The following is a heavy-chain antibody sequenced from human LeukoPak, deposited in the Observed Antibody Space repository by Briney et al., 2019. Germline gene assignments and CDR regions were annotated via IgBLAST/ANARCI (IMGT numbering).Heavy chain of an antibody. D-gene: IGHD1-26*01. CDR2: IFYSGST. V-gene: IGHV4-61*08. J-gene: IGHJ6*03. CDR1: GGSISSGDYY. Sequence: SQTLSLTCTVSGGSISSGDYYWSWIRQPPGKGLEWIGYIFYSGSTNYNPSLKSRVTMSLDTSKNQFSLKMSSVTAADTAVYYCARVRNSGTSPPYYYYMDVWGKGTTVTVSS. CDR3: ARVRNSGTSPPYYYYMDV.